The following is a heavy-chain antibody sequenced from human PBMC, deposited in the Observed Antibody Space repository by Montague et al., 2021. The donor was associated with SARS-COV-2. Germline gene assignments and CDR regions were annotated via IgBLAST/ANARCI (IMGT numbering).Heavy chain of an antibody. CDR1: GGSISSGSYY. CDR3: ARDRPPVAKTFDYYYYGMDV. CDR2: IYTSGST. Sequence: TLSLTCTVSGGSISSGSYYWSWIRQPAGKGLEWIGRIYTSGSTNYNPSLKSRVTISVDTSKNQFSLKLSSVTAADTAVYYCARDRPPVAKTFDYYYYGMDVWGQGTTVTVSS. V-gene: IGHV4-61*02. D-gene: IGHD2-2*01. J-gene: IGHJ6*02.